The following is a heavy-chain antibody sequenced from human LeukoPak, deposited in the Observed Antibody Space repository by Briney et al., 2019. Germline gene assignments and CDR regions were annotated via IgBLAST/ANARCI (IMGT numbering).Heavy chain of an antibody. CDR3: ARYLWFGEQEWFDP. V-gene: IGHV3-21*01. Sequence: GGSLRLSCAASGFTVSSNEMSWVRQAPGKGLEWVSSISSSSSYIYYADSVKGRFTISRDNAKNPLYLQMNSLRAEDTAVYYCARYLWFGEQEWFDPWGQGTLVTVSS. CDR1: GFTVSSNE. J-gene: IGHJ5*02. D-gene: IGHD3-10*01. CDR2: ISSSSSYI.